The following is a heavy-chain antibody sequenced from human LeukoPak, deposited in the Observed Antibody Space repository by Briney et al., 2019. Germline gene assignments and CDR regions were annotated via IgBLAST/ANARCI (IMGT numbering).Heavy chain of an antibody. CDR3: ARVPYYYYGMDV. V-gene: IGHV4-34*01. CDR2: INHSGST. Sequence: SETLSLTCAVYGGSFSGYYWSWIRQPPGKGLEWIGEINHSGSTNYNPSLKSRVTISVDTSKNQFSLKLSSVTAADTAVYYCARVPYYYYGMDVWGQGTMVTVSS. J-gene: IGHJ6*02. CDR1: GGSFSGYY.